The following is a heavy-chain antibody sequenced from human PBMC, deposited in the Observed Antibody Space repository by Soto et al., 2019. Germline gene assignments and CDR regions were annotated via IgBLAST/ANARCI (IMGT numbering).Heavy chain of an antibody. Sequence: ETLRLSCAASGFTFSSYSMNWVRQAPGKGLEWVSSISSSSSYIYYADSVKGRFTISRDNAKNSLYLQMNSLRAEDTAVYYCARGDGYSYGYYYYGMDVWGQGTTVTVSS. CDR2: ISSSSSYI. J-gene: IGHJ6*02. D-gene: IGHD5-18*01. CDR1: GFTFSSYS. V-gene: IGHV3-21*01. CDR3: ARGDGYSYGYYYYGMDV.